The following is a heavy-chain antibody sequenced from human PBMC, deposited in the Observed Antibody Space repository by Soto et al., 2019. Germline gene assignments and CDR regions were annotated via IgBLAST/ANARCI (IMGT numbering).Heavy chain of an antibody. CDR3: ARVTRFPDAFDI. CDR2: INHNGDS. V-gene: IGHV4-34*01. CDR1: GGSFGTSY. J-gene: IGHJ3*02. Sequence: QVHLQQWGAGLLKPSETLSLTCGVYGGSFGTSYWAWIRQSPEKGLECIGEINHNGDSNYNPSLKMRVTISLDMFENQFSLKLTPVAAADTAVYYCARVTRFPDAFDIWGQGTPVIVSS.